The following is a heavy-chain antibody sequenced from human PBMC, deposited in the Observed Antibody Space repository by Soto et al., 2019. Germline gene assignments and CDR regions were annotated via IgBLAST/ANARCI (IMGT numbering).Heavy chain of an antibody. D-gene: IGHD2-21*02. CDR3: VRGLGLTADY. CDR2: IWFDGSEK. CDR1: GFTFNNYG. J-gene: IGHJ4*02. Sequence: QVQLVESGGGVVQPGRSLRLSCAASGFTFNNYGMHWVRQAPGKGLEWVAVIWFDGSEKYYADPVKGRFTISRDNSKNTLYLEMNSLGAEDTAVYYCVRGLGLTADYWGLGTLVTVSS. V-gene: IGHV3-33*01.